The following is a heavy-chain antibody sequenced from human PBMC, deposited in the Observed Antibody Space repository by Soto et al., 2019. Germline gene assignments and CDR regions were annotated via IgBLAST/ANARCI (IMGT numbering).Heavy chain of an antibody. CDR2: ISAYNGNT. D-gene: IGHD3-22*01. V-gene: IGHV1-18*04. CDR3: ERVVVYYDSSGYLYYCDY. J-gene: IGHJ4*02. Sequence: ATVQGSCKASGYTFASYGISCVRQAPGQVLEWMGWISAYNGNTNYAQKLQGRVTMTTDTSPSTAYKELKSLRSDDTAVYYCERVVVYYDSSGYLYYCDYSGQGTLVTCSS. CDR1: GYTFASYG.